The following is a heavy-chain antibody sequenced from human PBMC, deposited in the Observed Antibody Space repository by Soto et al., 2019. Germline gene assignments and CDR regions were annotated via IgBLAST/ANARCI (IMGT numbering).Heavy chain of an antibody. CDR1: GFTFSSYS. V-gene: IGHV3-21*01. Sequence: GGSLRLSCAASGFTFSSYSMNWVRQAPGKGLEWVSSISSSSSYIYYADSVKGRFTISRDNAKNSLYLQMNSLRAEDTAVYYCARDTMVRGVFVYFDYWGQGTLVTVPS. CDR2: ISSSSSYI. D-gene: IGHD3-10*01. J-gene: IGHJ4*02. CDR3: ARDTMVRGVFVYFDY.